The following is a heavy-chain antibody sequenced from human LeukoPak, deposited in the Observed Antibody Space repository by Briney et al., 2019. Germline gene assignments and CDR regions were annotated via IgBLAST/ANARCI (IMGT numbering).Heavy chain of an antibody. J-gene: IGHJ4*02. D-gene: IGHD5-12*01. CDR3: ASQGSGYDSPIDH. V-gene: IGHV3-21*01. CDR2: ISSSSYI. CDR1: GFTFSSYA. Sequence: GGSLRLSCAASGFTFSSYAMNWVRQAPGKGLEWVSSISSSSYIYYADSVKGRFTISRGNARNSLYLQMNSLRAEDTAVYYCASQGSGYDSPIDHWGQGTLVTVSS.